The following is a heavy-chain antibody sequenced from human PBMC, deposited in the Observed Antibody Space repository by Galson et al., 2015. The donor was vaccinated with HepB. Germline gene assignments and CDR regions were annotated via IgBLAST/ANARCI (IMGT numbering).Heavy chain of an antibody. D-gene: IGHD3-22*01. CDR2: IRSKANNYAT. CDR1: GFTFSGSA. Sequence: LRLSCAASGFTFSGSAVHWVRQASGKGLEWVGRIRSKANNYATAYGAPVKGRFTISRDDSKNTAYLQMNSLQAEDTAVYYCTRRSTDDSSGYYVSWGQGIVVTVSS. V-gene: IGHV3-73*01. J-gene: IGHJ5*02. CDR3: TRRSTDDSSGYYVS.